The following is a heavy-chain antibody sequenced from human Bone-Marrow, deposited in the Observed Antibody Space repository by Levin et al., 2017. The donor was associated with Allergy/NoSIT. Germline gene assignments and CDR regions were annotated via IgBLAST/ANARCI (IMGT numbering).Heavy chain of an antibody. J-gene: IGHJ3*02. CDR2: ISWNSGSI. V-gene: IGHV3-9*01. Sequence: LSLTCAASGFSFENSGMDWVRQAPGKGLEWVSGISWNSGSIGYGDSVKGRFSISRDNAKNSLYLQMNSLRTEDTAIYYCVKDMIEYCSSTSCYWTFDIWGQGTMVTVSS. CDR3: VKDMIEYCSSTSCYWTFDI. D-gene: IGHD2-2*01. CDR1: GFSFENSG.